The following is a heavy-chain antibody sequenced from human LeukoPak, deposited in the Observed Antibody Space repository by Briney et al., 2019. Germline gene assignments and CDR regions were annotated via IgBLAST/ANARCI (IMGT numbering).Heavy chain of an antibody. CDR2: ISAYNGNT. V-gene: IGHV1-18*01. D-gene: IGHD5-24*01. Sequence: GASVKVSCKASGYTFSSYSISWVRQAPGQGLEWMGWISAYNGNTNYAQKFRGRVTMTTDTSTSTAYMELRSLRSDDTAVYYCASLKTDGYFDYWGQGTLVTVSS. CDR3: ASLKTDGYFDY. J-gene: IGHJ4*02. CDR1: GYTFSSYS.